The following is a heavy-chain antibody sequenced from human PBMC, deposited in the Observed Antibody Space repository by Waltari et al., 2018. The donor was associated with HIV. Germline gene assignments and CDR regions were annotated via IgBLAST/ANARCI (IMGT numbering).Heavy chain of an antibody. CDR2: IWHDGNNK. D-gene: IGHD2-21*02. V-gene: IGHV3-33*01. CDR3: ARDSWAYCGGGCSNDY. J-gene: IGHJ4*02. CDR1: EFTFSTYG. Sequence: QVQLVESGGGVVQPGRSLRRSCAASEFTFSTYGMHWVLQAPGKGLEWVAVIWHDGNNKFDADSVKGRFTISRDNSKNTLYLQMNSLRVEDTAVYYCARDSWAYCGGGCSNDYWGQGTLVTVSS.